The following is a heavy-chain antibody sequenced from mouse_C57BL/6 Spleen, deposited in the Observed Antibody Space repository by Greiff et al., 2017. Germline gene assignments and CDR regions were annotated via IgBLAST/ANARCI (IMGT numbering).Heavy chain of an antibody. CDR2: ISSGSSTI. CDR1: GFTFSDYG. Sequence: DVKLVESGGGLVKPGGSLKLSCAASGFTFSDYGMHWVRQAPEQGLEWVAYISSGSSTIYYADTVKGRFTISRDNAKNTLFLQMTSLRSEDTAMYYCERYGHYYAMDYWGQGTSVTVSS. D-gene: IGHD1-1*02. V-gene: IGHV5-17*01. CDR3: ERYGHYYAMDY. J-gene: IGHJ4*01.